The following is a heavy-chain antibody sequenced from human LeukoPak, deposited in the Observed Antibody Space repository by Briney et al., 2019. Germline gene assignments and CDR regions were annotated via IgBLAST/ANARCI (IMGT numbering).Heavy chain of an antibody. CDR2: IDSSSTYI. Sequence: GGSLRLSCAASGFTFSSYSMIWVRQAPGKGLEWVSSIDSSSTYIYYADSVKGRFTISRDNAKNSLCLQMNSLRAEDTAVYYCARRTVTWWFDPWGQGTLVTVSS. V-gene: IGHV3-21*01. J-gene: IGHJ5*02. CDR1: GFTFSSYS. CDR3: ARRTVTWWFDP. D-gene: IGHD4-17*01.